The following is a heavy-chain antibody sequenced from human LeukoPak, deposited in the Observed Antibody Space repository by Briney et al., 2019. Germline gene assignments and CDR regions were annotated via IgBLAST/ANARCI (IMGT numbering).Heavy chain of an antibody. CDR3: ARMDSSSWYYFDY. D-gene: IGHD6-13*01. Sequence: SETLSLTCTVSGGSISSYYWSWIRQPPGKGLEWIGYIYYSGSTNYNPSLKSRVTISVDTSKDQFSLKLSSVTAADTAVYYCARMDSSSWYYFDYWGQGTLVTVSS. J-gene: IGHJ4*02. CDR1: GGSISSYY. V-gene: IGHV4-59*01. CDR2: IYYSGST.